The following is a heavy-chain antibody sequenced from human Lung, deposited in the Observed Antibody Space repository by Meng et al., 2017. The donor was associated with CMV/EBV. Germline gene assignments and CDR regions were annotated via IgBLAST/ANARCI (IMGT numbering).Heavy chain of an antibody. CDR3: ARDWLRFLEWASLECYYGIYV. D-gene: IGHD3-3*01. V-gene: IGHV4-39*07. J-gene: IGHJ6*02. CDR1: GGSTSSSSYY. Sequence: SESLSLXXTVSGGSTSSSSYYWGWIRQPPGKGLEWIGSIYYSGSTYYNPSLKSRVTISVDTSKNQFSLKLSSVTAADTAVYYCARDWLRFLEWASLECYYGIYVWGQGXTVTVSS. CDR2: IYYSGST.